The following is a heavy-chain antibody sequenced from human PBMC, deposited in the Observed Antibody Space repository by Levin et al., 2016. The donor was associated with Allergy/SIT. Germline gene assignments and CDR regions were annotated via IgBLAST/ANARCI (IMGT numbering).Heavy chain of an antibody. CDR2: VSANGRNV. Sequence: GESLKISCAVSGATFSDDGMHWVRQAPGKGLEWLAVVSANGRNVYYAKSVKDRFTISRDNSKNMLYLEVSSLRDDDAAVYFCARGPDFWGGIYFPYNYALDVWGQGTSVTVS. J-gene: IGHJ6*02. CDR1: GATFSDDG. CDR3: ARGPDFWGGIYFPYNYALDV. V-gene: IGHV3-30*03. D-gene: IGHD3-3*01.